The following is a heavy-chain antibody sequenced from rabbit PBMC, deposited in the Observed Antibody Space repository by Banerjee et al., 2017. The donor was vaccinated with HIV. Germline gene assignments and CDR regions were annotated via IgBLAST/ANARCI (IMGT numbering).Heavy chain of an antibody. Sequence: QEQLKESGGGLVQPGGSLTLSCKASGFDFSSYYMSWVRQAPGKGLEWIGYIDPVFGNTYYASWAKGRFTISKTSSTTVTLQMTSLTAADTATYFCARDRDWTLDLWGPGTLVTVS. CDR3: ARDRDWTLDL. CDR2: IDPVFGNT. CDR1: GFDFSSYYM. J-gene: IGHJ4*01. D-gene: IGHD4-2*01. V-gene: IGHV1S45*01.